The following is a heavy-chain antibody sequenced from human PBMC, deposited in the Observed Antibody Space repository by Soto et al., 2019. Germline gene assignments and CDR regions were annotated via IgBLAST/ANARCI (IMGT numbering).Heavy chain of an antibody. CDR3: ARSYYGSDHDFDP. J-gene: IGHJ5*02. D-gene: IGHD3-10*01. V-gene: IGHV4-39*01. Sequence: SETLSLTCTVSGGSISSSSYYWGWIRQPPGKGLEWIGSIYYSGSTYYNPSLKSRVTISVDTSKNQFSLKLSPVTAADTAVYYCARSYYGSDHDFDPWGQGTLVTVSS. CDR1: GGSISSSSYY. CDR2: IYYSGST.